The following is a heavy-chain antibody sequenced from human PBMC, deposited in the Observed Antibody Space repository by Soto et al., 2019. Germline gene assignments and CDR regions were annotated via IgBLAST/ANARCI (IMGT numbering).Heavy chain of an antibody. J-gene: IGHJ5*02. CDR1: GGSFSGYY. D-gene: IGHD6-19*01. CDR2: INHSGST. V-gene: IGHV4-34*01. CDR3: ARGNSSGYSRNWFDP. Sequence: SETLSLTCAVYGGSFSGYYWSWIRQPPGKGLEWIGEINHSGSTNYNPSLKSRVTISVDTSKNQFSLKLSSVTAADTAVYYCARGNSSGYSRNWFDPWGQGALVTVSS.